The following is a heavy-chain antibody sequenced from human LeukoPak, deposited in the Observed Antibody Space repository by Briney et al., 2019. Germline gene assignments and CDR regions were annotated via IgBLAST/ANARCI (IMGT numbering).Heavy chain of an antibody. V-gene: IGHV4-34*01. CDR3: ARGLSEAPNCSGGSCSSGDAFDI. D-gene: IGHD2-15*01. J-gene: IGHJ3*02. CDR1: GGSFGGYY. Sequence: SETLSLTCAVYGGSFGGYYWSWIRQPPGKGLEWIGEINHSGSTNYNPSLKSRVTISVDTSKNQFSLKLSSVTAADTAVYYCARGLSEAPNCSGGSCSSGDAFDIWGQGTMVTVSS. CDR2: INHSGST.